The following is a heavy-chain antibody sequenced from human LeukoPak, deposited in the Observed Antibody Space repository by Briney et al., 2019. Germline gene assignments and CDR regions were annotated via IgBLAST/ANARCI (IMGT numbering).Heavy chain of an antibody. CDR3: ARARFSSMYYYYGMDV. CDR1: GGSTSSYY. J-gene: IGHJ6*02. D-gene: IGHD6-6*01. CDR2: IYYSGST. Sequence: SETLSLTCTVSGGSTSSYYWSWIRQPPGKGLEWIGYIYYSGSTNYNPSLKSRVTISVDTSKNQFSLKLSSVTAADTAVYYCARARFSSMYYYYGMDVWGQGTTVTVSS. V-gene: IGHV4-59*01.